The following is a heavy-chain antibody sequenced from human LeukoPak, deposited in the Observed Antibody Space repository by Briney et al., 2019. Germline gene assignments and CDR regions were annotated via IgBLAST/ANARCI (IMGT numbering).Heavy chain of an antibody. J-gene: IGHJ5*02. V-gene: IGHV1-69*10. D-gene: IGHD6-13*01. CDR2: IIPIFGIA. CDR1: GGTFSSYA. Sequence: GASVKVSCKASGGTFSSYAISWVRQAPGQGLEWMGGIIPIFGIANYAQKFQGRVTITADKSTSTAYMELSSLRSEDTAAYYCARVPSYSSSWSRVWFDPWGQGTLVTVSS. CDR3: ARVPSYSSSWSRVWFDP.